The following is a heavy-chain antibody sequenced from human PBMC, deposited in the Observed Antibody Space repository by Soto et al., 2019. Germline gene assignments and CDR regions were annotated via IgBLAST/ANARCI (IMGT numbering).Heavy chain of an antibody. Sequence: PSETLSLTCAVSGGSISSGDYYWSWCRQPPGKGLEWIGYIYYSGSTYYNPSLKSRVTISVDTSKNQFSLKLSSVTAADTAVYYCARVQGGGGAMVHNYWGQGTLVTVSS. CDR3: ARVQGGGGAMVHNY. CDR2: IYYSGST. CDR1: GGSISSGDYY. D-gene: IGHD5-18*01. V-gene: IGHV4-30-4*01. J-gene: IGHJ4*02.